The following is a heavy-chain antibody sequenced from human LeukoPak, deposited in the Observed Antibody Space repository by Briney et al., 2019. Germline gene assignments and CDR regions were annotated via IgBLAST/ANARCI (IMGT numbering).Heavy chain of an antibody. J-gene: IGHJ5*02. CDR3: ARDALSYDYSWGSHRHLGIDP. Sequence: ASVKVSCKASGYTFTSYGISWVRQAPGQGLEWMAIINPSGGTTDYAQKFHGRITVTRDTSTSTVYMELTSLTSEDTAVYYCARDALSYDYSWGSHRHLGIDPWGQGTLVTVSS. CDR1: GYTFTSYG. CDR2: INPSGGTT. V-gene: IGHV1-46*01. D-gene: IGHD3-16*02.